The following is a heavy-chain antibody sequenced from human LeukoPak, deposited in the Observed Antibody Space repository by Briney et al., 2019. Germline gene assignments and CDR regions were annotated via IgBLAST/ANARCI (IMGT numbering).Heavy chain of an antibody. V-gene: IGHV1-69*06. CDR1: GYTFTGYY. Sequence: ASVKVSCKASGYTFTGYYMHWVRQAPGQGLEWMGRIIPIFGTANYAQKFQGRVTITADKSTSTAYMELSSLRSEDTAVYYCARGTMVRGVILWFDPWGQGTLVTVSS. D-gene: IGHD3-10*01. CDR2: IIPIFGTA. CDR3: ARGTMVRGVILWFDP. J-gene: IGHJ5*02.